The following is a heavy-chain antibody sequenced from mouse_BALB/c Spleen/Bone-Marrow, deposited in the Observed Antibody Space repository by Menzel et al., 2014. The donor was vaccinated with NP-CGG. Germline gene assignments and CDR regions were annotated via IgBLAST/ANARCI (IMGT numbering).Heavy chain of an antibody. D-gene: IGHD2-1*01. CDR3: ARGGNYPYPAMDS. V-gene: IGHV1-4*01. Sequence: VQLVESGAELARPGASVKMSCKASGYTFTYYTMHWVKQRPGQGLEWIGYINPSSGYTNYNQKFKDKATLTADKSSSTAYMQLSSLTSDDSTVYYCARGGNYPYPAMDSWGQGTSVTVSS. CDR2: INPSSGYT. J-gene: IGHJ4*01. CDR1: GYTFTYYT.